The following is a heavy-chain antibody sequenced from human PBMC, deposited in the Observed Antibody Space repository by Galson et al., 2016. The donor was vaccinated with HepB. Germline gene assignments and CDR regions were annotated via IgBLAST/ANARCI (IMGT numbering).Heavy chain of an antibody. V-gene: IGHV1-69*10. D-gene: IGHD4/OR15-4a*01. CDR3: ARRRAATNYFDP. J-gene: IGHJ5*02. CDR1: TDSFSGYD. CDR2: LMPAVGIV. Sequence: SVKVSCKASTDSFSGYDITWVRQAPGHGLEWLGGLMPAVGIVNYAQSFQGRVTISADTSATTVFMELIGLTSEDTAVYYCARRRAATNYFDPWGQGTLVTVSS.